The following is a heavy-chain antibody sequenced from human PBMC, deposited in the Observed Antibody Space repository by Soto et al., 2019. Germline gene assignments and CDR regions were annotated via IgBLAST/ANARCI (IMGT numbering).Heavy chain of an antibody. CDR3: AAYSGHVDY. CDR1: GASIDTITYY. Sequence: QVLLKESGPGLVRPTETLSLTCTVSGASIDTITYYWGWIRQPPGKGLEWIGSVYYGGNAYYSPYLRSRITISVDTSKNQFFLHLNSVTAADTAVYSCAAYSGHVDYWGPGTLVAVS. CDR2: VYYGGNA. D-gene: IGHD5-12*01. V-gene: IGHV4-39*01. J-gene: IGHJ4*02.